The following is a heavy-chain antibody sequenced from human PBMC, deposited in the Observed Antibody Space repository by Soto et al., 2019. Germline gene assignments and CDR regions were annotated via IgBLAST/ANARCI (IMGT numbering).Heavy chain of an antibody. CDR3: ARDLTSVRGS. CDR1: GGTFSRHS. CDR2: IIPIFDAT. Sequence: QVQMVQSGAEVKKPGSSARVSCKVSGGTFSRHSISWVRQAPGQGLEWMGGIIPIFDATQYAQKFEGRLTITADESTTTFPMDLSGLRPEDTAIYYCARDLTSVRGSWGQGTLVTGS. J-gene: IGHJ4*02. V-gene: IGHV1-69*01. D-gene: IGHD3-10*01.